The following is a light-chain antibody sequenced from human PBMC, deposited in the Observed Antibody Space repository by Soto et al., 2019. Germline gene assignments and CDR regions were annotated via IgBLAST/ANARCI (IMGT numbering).Light chain of an antibody. V-gene: IGKV3-15*01. CDR2: GAS. Sequence: EIVMTQSPATLSVSPGERAPPSCRASQRVSSNLSWYQQKTGQATRLLIYGASTRATGIPARFSGSGAGTEFTLPISSLQSEDFAVYYCQQYNNCPPVTFGQGTKVDIK. J-gene: IGKJ1*01. CDR1: QRVSSN. CDR3: QQYNNCPPVT.